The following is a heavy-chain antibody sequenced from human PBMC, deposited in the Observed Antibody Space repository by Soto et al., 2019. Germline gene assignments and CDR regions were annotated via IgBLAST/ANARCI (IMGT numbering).Heavy chain of an antibody. CDR1: GFTFSSYG. Sequence: GGSLRLACAASGFTFSSYGMHWVRQAPGKGLEWVAVIWYDGSNKYYADSVKGRFTISRDNSKNTLYLQMNSLRAEDTAVYYCARDGYCSGGSCYSVPVFDYWGQGTLVTVS. CDR2: IWYDGSNK. V-gene: IGHV3-33*01. D-gene: IGHD2-15*01. J-gene: IGHJ4*02. CDR3: ARDGYCSGGSCYSVPVFDY.